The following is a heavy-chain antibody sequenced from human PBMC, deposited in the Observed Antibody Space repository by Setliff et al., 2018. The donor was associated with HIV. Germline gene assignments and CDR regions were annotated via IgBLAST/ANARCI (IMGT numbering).Heavy chain of an antibody. Sequence: SETLSLTCAVSGYSISSGYYWSWIRQPPGKGLEWIGEINHSGSTNYNPSLKSRVTISVDTSKNQFSLKLSSVTAADTAVYYCASYDILTGPLGYWGQGTLVTVSS. CDR2: INHSGST. V-gene: IGHV4-34*01. D-gene: IGHD3-9*01. CDR1: GYSISSGYY. CDR3: ASYDILTGPLGY. J-gene: IGHJ4*02.